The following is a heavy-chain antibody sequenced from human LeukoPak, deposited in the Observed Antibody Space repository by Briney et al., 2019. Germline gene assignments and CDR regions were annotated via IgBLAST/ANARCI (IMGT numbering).Heavy chain of an antibody. CDR1: GDSVSSNSAA. CDR3: ARSSGPLDY. CDR2: TYYRSKWYT. Sequence: SQTLSLTCAISGDSVSSNSAAWHWIRQSPSRGLEWLGRTYYRSKWYTYYAVSLKSRITINPDTSKNQFSLHLNSVTPEDTAVYYCARSSGPLDYWGQGTLVTVSS. J-gene: IGHJ4*02. V-gene: IGHV6-1*01. D-gene: IGHD1-26*01.